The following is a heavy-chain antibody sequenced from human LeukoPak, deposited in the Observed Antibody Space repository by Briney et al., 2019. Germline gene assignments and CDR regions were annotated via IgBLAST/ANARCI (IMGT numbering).Heavy chain of an antibody. CDR3: ARSKAGIAGTFDY. D-gene: IGHD6-13*01. V-gene: IGHV4-39*07. CDR2: IYYSGST. CDR1: GGSISSSSHY. Sequence: SETLSLTCTVSGGSISSSSHYWGWIRQPPGKGLEWVGSIYYSGSTYYNPSLKSRVTISVDTSKNQFSLKLSSVTAADTAVYYCARSKAGIAGTFDYWGQGTLVTVSS. J-gene: IGHJ4*02.